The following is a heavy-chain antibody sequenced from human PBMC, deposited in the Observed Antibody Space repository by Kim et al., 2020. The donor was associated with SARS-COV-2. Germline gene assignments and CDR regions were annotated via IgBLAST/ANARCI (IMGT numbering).Heavy chain of an antibody. CDR3: ARVWDY. CDR1: GGSFSGYY. CDR2: IDPSGSA. J-gene: IGHJ4*02. Sequence: ETLSLTCFLSGGSFSGYYWSWIRQSPGKGLEVIGEIDPSGSANYNPSLKSRVTISLDTSKNQFSLRLTSVTAADTAVYFCARVWDYWGQGTLVTVSS. V-gene: IGHV4-34*01.